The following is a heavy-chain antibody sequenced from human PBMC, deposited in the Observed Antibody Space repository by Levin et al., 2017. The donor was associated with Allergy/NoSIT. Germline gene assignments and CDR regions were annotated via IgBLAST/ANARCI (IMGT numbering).Heavy chain of an antibody. V-gene: IGHV1-2*02. D-gene: IGHD3-22*01. CDR1: GYTFTDYY. CDR2: INPNSGGT. J-gene: IGHJ4*02. CDR3: ASGLRVYYYDNSGYSDY. Sequence: ASVKVSCKASGYTFTDYYIHWVRLAPGQGLEWMGWINPNSGGTNYAQKFQGRVTMTRDTSISTAYMELSRLKSDDTAVYYCASGLRVYYYDNSGYSDYWGQGTLVTVSS.